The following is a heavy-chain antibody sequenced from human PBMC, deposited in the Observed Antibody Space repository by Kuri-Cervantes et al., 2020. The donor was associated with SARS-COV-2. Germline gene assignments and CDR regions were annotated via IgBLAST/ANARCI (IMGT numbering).Heavy chain of an antibody. V-gene: IGHV3-30*04. Sequence: GGSLRLSCAASGFTFSSYAMHWVRQAPGKGLEWVAVISYDGSNKYYADSVKGRFTTSRDNSKNTLYLQMNSLRAEDTAVYYCARDQDDYSNYHAFDIWGQGTMVTVSS. J-gene: IGHJ3*02. D-gene: IGHD4-11*01. CDR3: ARDQDDYSNYHAFDI. CDR2: ISYDGSNK. CDR1: GFTFSSYA.